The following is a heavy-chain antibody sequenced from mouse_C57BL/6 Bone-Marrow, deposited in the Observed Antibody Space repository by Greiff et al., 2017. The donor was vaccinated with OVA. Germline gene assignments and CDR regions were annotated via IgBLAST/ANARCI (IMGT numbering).Heavy chain of an antibody. D-gene: IGHD2-5*01. CDR2: IDPSDSYT. V-gene: IGHV1-50*01. Sequence: QVQLQQPGAELVKPGASVKLSCKASGYTFTSYWLQWVQQRPGQGLEWIGEIDPSDSYTNYNQKFKGKATLTVDTSSSTAYMQLSSLTSEDSAVYYCARLLRYSNYFDVWGTGTTVTVSS. CDR3: ARLLRYSNYFDV. J-gene: IGHJ1*03. CDR1: GYTFTSYW.